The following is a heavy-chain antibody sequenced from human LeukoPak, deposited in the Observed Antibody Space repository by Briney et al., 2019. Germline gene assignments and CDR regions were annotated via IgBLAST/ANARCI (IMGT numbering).Heavy chain of an antibody. D-gene: IGHD3-10*01. CDR3: ARGLWFGELIMENWFDP. V-gene: IGHV5-51*01. CDR1: GFSFNMYW. J-gene: IGHJ5*02. Sequence: GESLKISCKGSGFSFNMYWIGWVRQMPGKGLEWMGIIYPGDSDTRYSPSFQGQVTISADKSISTAYLQWSSLKASDTAMYYCARGLWFGELIMENWFDPWGQGTLVTVSS. CDR2: IYPGDSDT.